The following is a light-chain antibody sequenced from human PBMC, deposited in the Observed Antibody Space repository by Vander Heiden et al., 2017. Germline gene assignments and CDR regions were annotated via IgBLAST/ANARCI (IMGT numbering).Light chain of an antibody. CDR1: KLGDKY. V-gene: IGLV3-1*01. Sequence: SFELTQPPSVSVSPGQTASITCSGDKLGDKYASWYQRKPGQSPVLVIYQDTKRPSGIPDRFSGSNSVNTATLTISGTQGMDEADYYCQAWDSTSAYVFGTGTKVTVL. CDR3: QAWDSTSAYV. CDR2: QDT. J-gene: IGLJ1*01.